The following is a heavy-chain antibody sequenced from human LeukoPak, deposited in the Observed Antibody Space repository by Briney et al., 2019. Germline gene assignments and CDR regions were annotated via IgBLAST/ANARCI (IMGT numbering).Heavy chain of an antibody. D-gene: IGHD6-6*01. CDR3: AAHGLSSSPDY. CDR2: INPNSGGT. J-gene: IGHJ4*02. V-gene: IGHV1-2*02. CDR1: GYTFTAYY. Sequence: GASVKVSCKASGYTFTAYYMQWVRQAPGQGLEWMGWINPNSGGTKYAQKFQGRVTMTRDTSISTAYMELSRLRSDDTAVYYRAAHGLSSSPDYWGQGTLSPSPQ.